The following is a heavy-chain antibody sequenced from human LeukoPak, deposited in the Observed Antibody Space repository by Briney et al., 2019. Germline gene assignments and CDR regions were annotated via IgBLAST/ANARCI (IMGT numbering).Heavy chain of an antibody. V-gene: IGHV3-7*05. CDR1: GFTFSRYW. CDR3: ARDTRYGDNDY. J-gene: IGHJ4*02. Sequence: PGGSPRLSCAASGFTFSRYWMTWVRQAPGKGLEWVANIKEDGSEKNYVDSVKGRFTISRDNAKNSAFLQMNSLRADDTAVYYCARDTRYGDNDYWGQGTLVTVSS. D-gene: IGHD4-17*01. CDR2: IKEDGSEK.